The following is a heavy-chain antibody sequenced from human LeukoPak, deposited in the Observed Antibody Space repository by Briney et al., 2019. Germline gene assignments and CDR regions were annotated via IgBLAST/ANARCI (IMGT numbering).Heavy chain of an antibody. Sequence: PGGSPRLSCAASGFTFSSYGMHWVRQAPGEGLEWVAAIWYDGSIQYYAGSVKGRFTISRDNSKNTLYLQMDSLRAEDTAVYYCARAGYCSGGSCYGSDYWGQGTLVSVSS. CDR3: ARAGYCSGGSCYGSDY. D-gene: IGHD2-15*01. CDR2: IWYDGSIQ. V-gene: IGHV3-33*01. J-gene: IGHJ4*02. CDR1: GFTFSSYG.